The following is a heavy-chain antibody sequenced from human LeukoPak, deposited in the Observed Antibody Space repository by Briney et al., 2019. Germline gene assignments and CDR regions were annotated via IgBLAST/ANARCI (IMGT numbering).Heavy chain of an antibody. J-gene: IGHJ6*03. CDR1: GFSVSSNY. CDR2: ISNDGDT. V-gene: IGHV3-53*01. CDR3: AGYSGRYPYYMDV. Sequence: GGSLRLSCAASGFSVSSNYMIWVRQGPGKGLECVSVISNDGDTYYADSVKGRFTISRDTSKNTVSLQMNSLRAEDTAVYYCAGYSGRYPYYMDVWGKGTTVTISS. D-gene: IGHD1-26*01.